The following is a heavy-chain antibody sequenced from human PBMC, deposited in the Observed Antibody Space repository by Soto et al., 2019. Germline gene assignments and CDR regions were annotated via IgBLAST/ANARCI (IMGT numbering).Heavy chain of an antibody. D-gene: IGHD6-13*01. J-gene: IGHJ4*02. CDR3: AREYSSSWSDFDY. CDR1: GFTFSSYG. Sequence: QVQLVESGGGVVQPGRSLRLACAASGFTFSSYGMHWVRQAPGKGLEWVAVIWYDGSNKYYADSVKGRFTISRDNSKNTLYLQMNSLRAEDTAVYYCAREYSSSWSDFDYWGQGTLVTVSS. CDR2: IWYDGSNK. V-gene: IGHV3-33*01.